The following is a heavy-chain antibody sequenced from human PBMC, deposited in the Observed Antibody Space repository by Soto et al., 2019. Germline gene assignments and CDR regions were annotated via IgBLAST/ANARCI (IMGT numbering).Heavy chain of an antibody. CDR1: GGSINGYY. CDR2: FHFSGST. D-gene: IGHD5-18*01. J-gene: IGHJ4*01. CDR3: ARASGYSYGYDDFFDN. Sequence: QVQLQESGPGLVKPSETLSLTCTVSGGSINGYYWTWLRQSPTNGLEWIGYFHFSGSTKYNPSLESRLTISAGTSNNQISLTLSSVTAADTAVYYCARASGYSYGYDDFFDNWGQGTLANVSS. V-gene: IGHV4-59*01.